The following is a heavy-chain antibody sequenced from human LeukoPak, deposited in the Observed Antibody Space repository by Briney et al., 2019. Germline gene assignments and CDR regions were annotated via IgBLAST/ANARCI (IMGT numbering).Heavy chain of an antibody. J-gene: IGHJ6*02. CDR1: GGTFSSYA. D-gene: IGHD2-15*01. V-gene: IGHV1-69*13. CDR3: ASGEVGVVYRAGGRYYYYYHAMDV. Sequence: ASVKVSCKASGGTFSSYAISWVRQAPGQGLEWMGGIIPIFGTANYAQKFQGRVTITADESTSTAYMELSSLRSEDTAVYYCASGEVGVVYRAGGRYYYYYHAMDVWGQGTTVTVSS. CDR2: IIPIFGTA.